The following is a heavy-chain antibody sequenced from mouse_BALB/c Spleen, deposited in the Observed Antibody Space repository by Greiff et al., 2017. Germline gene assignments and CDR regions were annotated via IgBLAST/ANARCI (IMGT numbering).Heavy chain of an antibody. CDR2: IRLKSNNYAT. Sequence: EVKLVESGGGLVQPGGSMKLSCVASGFTFSNYWMNWVRQSPEKGLEWVAEIRLKSNNYATHYAESVKGRFTISRDDSKSSVYLQMNNLRAEDTGIYYCTRRDYYGLYAMDYWGQGTSVTVSS. V-gene: IGHV6-6*02. CDR3: TRRDYYGLYAMDY. J-gene: IGHJ4*01. D-gene: IGHD1-2*01. CDR1: GFTFSNYW.